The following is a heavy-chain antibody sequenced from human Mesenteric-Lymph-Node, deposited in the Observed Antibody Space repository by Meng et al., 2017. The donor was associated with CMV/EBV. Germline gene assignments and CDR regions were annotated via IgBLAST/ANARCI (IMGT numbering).Heavy chain of an antibody. CDR1: GYSFTCSY. D-gene: IGHD6-13*01. Sequence: CKHSGYSFTCSYMHWVRQAPGQGLDWMGRITPTSGGTNYAQKFQGRVTMTRDTSISTAYMELSRLRSDDTAVYYCARGYSSSWSPDLWGQGTLVTVSS. CDR3: ARGYSSSWSPDL. J-gene: IGHJ4*02. CDR2: ITPTSGGT. V-gene: IGHV1-2*06.